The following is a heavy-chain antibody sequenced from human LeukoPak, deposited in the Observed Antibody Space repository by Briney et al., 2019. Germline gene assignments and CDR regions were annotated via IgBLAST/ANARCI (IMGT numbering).Heavy chain of an antibody. CDR3: ARRLRGYSYGYYYYMDV. J-gene: IGHJ6*03. CDR1: GYSISSGYY. D-gene: IGHD5-18*01. V-gene: IGHV4-38-2*02. CDR2: ISHSGST. Sequence: SETLSLTCTVSGYSISSGYYWGWIRQPPEKGLEWIGTISHSGSTYYNPSLKSRVTISVDTSKNQFSLKLSSVTAADTAVYYCARRLRGYSYGYYYYMDVWGKGTTVTISS.